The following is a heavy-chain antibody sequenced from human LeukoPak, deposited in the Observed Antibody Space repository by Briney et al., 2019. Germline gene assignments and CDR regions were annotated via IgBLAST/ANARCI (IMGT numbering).Heavy chain of an antibody. V-gene: IGHV3-30*04. D-gene: IGHD3-22*01. J-gene: IGHJ4*02. CDR1: GFTFSSYA. CDR3: ARENYDSSGSRFDY. Sequence: PGRSLRLSCAASGFTFSSYAMHWVRQAPGKGLEWVAVISYDGSNKYYADSVKGRFTISRDNSKNTLYLQMNSLRAEDTAVYYCARENYDSSGSRFDYWGQGTLVTVSS. CDR2: ISYDGSNK.